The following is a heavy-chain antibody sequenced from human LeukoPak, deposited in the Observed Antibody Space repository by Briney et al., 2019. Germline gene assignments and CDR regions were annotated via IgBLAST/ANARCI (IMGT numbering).Heavy chain of an antibody. CDR3: AKGPNSGDD. J-gene: IGHJ4*02. Sequence: QSGRSLRLSCAASGFTFSSYAMRWVRQAPGKGLGWVSVISGSGGSTYYADSVKGRFTISRDNSKNTLYLQMNSLRAEDTAVYYCAKGPNSGDDWGQGTLVTVSS. CDR1: GFTFSSYA. D-gene: IGHD4-23*01. CDR2: ISGSGGST. V-gene: IGHV3-23*01.